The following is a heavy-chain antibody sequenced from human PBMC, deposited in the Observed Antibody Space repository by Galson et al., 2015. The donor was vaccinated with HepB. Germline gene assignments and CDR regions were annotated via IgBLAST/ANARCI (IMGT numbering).Heavy chain of an antibody. V-gene: IGHV1-46*01. Sequence: SVKVSCKASGYTFTTYYMHWVRQAPGQGLEWVGLINPSGGSTIYAQKFQGGVTMTRDTSTSKVYMEMSSLRSEDTAVYYCARGGHTVTAENDFVEMATEQYGMDVWGQGTTVTVSS. J-gene: IGHJ6*02. D-gene: IGHD5-24*01. CDR2: INPSGGST. CDR1: GYTFTTYY. CDR3: ARGGHTVTAENDFVEMATEQYGMDV.